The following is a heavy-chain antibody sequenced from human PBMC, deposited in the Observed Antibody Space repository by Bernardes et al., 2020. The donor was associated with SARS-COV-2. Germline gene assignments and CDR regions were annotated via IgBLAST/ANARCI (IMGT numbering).Heavy chain of an antibody. V-gene: IGHV3-23*01. CDR2: ISGSGGST. CDR1: GFTFSSYA. J-gene: IGHJ4*02. D-gene: IGHD3-3*01. CDR3: AKREYYDFWSGPIDY. Sequence: GGSLRLSCAASGFTFSSYAMNWVRQAPGKGLEWVSAISGSGGSTYYADSVRGRFTISSDNSKNTLYLQMNSQRAEDTAVYYCAKREYYDFWSGPIDYWGQGTLVTVSS.